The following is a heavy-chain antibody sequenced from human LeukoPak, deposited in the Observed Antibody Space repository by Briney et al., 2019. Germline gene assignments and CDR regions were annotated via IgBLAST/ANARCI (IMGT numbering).Heavy chain of an antibody. CDR1: GYTFTGYY. D-gene: IGHD6-19*01. CDR3: ARAAVAGMVYDY. CDR2: INPNSGGT. Sequence: ASVKVSCKASGYTFTGYYMHWVRQAPGQGLEWMGWINPNSGGTNYAQKFQGGVTMTRDTSISTAYMELSRLRSDDTAVYYCARAAVAGMVYDYWGQGTLVTVSS. J-gene: IGHJ4*02. V-gene: IGHV1-2*02.